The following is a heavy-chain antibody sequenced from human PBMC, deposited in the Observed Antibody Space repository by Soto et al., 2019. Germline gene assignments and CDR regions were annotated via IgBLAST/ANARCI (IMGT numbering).Heavy chain of an antibody. Sequence: GGSLRLSCAASGFTFSSYSMNWVRQAPGKGLEWVSSISSSSSYIYYADSVKGRFTISRDNAKNTLYLQMNSLTVEDGAVYYCADSWLPTSYWGPGTLVTVSS. CDR2: ISSSSSYI. V-gene: IGHV3-21*01. CDR3: ADSWLPTSY. D-gene: IGHD3-10*01. CDR1: GFTFSSYS. J-gene: IGHJ4*02.